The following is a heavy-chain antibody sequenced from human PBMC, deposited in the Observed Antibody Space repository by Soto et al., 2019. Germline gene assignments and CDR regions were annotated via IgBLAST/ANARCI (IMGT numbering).Heavy chain of an antibody. CDR3: ARGDSTGSPTGWFDP. Sequence: QVQLVQSGAEVRKPGASVQVSCKASGYTFTRYSINWVRQAPGQGLEWVGWISNYNGDTKYAEKFQGRVTLTTDTFTTTSYMDLRSLTSDDTAMYFCARGDSTGSPTGWFDPWGQGTLVTVSS. CDR1: GYTFTRYS. CDR2: ISNYNGDT. J-gene: IGHJ5*02. D-gene: IGHD6-19*01. V-gene: IGHV1-18*04.